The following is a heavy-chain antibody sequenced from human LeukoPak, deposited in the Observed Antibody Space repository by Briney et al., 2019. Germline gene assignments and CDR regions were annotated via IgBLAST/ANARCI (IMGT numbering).Heavy chain of an antibody. CDR3: ERLRGSGD. J-gene: IGHJ4*02. Sequence: PSETLSLTCAVYGGSFSGYYWSWIRQPPGKGLEWIGEINHSRSTNYNPSLKSRVTISVDTSKNQFSLKLSSVTAADTAVYYCERLRGSGDWGQGTLVTVSS. D-gene: IGHD3-10*01. CDR1: GGSFSGYY. CDR2: INHSRST. V-gene: IGHV4-34*01.